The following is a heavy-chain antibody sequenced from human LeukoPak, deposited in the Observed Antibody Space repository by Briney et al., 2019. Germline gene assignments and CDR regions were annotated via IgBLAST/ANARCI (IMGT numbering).Heavy chain of an antibody. CDR3: AKAPYYDFWSGYAYFDY. D-gene: IGHD3-3*01. Sequence: GGSLRLSCAASGFSFGSYAMSWVRQAAGKGLEGVSAISGSGGSTYYADSVKGRFTISRDNSKNTLYLQMNSLRAEDTAVYYCAKAPYYDFWSGYAYFDYWGQGTLVTVSS. CDR1: GFSFGSYA. V-gene: IGHV3-23*01. CDR2: ISGSGGST. J-gene: IGHJ4*02.